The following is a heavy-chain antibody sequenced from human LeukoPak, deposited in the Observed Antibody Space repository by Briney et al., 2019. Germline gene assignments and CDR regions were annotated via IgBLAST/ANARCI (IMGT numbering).Heavy chain of an antibody. CDR2: ISGSGGST. Sequence: GGSLRLSFAAAGFTFSSYAMSWGRQAPGKGLEWVSAISGSGGSTYYADSVKGRFTISRDNSKNTLYLQMNSLRAEDTAVYYCAKLKTPPMVRGVKADAFDIWGQGTMVTVSS. CDR3: AKLKTPPMVRGVKADAFDI. J-gene: IGHJ3*02. V-gene: IGHV3-23*01. D-gene: IGHD3-10*01. CDR1: GFTFSSYA.